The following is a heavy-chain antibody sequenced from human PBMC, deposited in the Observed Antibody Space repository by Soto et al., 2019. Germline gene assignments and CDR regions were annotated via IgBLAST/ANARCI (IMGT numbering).Heavy chain of an antibody. CDR1: GGSISSTDHY. CDR2: IYYSGST. J-gene: IGHJ6*02. D-gene: IGHD2-2*01. Sequence: SETLSLTCTVSGGSISSTDHYWSWIRQPPGKGLEWIGYIYYSGSTNYNPSLKSRVIISVDTSKNQLSLKLTSMTAADTAVYYCARDRTVPPGGMDVWGQGTTVTVSS. CDR3: ARDRTVPPGGMDV. V-gene: IGHV4-61*08.